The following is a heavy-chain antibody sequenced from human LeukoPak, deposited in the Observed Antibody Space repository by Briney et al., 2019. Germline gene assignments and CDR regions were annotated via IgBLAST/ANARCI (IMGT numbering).Heavy chain of an antibody. CDR3: ARSGTDSSGFFSYLDY. Sequence: SETLSLTCTVSGGSISSYYWSWIRQPPGKGLEWIGYIYYSGSTNYNPSLKSRVTMSVDTSKNQFSLNLSSVTAADTAVYYCARSGTDSSGFFSYLDYWGQGTLVTVSS. D-gene: IGHD3-22*01. CDR1: GGSISSYY. CDR2: IYYSGST. J-gene: IGHJ4*02. V-gene: IGHV4-59*08.